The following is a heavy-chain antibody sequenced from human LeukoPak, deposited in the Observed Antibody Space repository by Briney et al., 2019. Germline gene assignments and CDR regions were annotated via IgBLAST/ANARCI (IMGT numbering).Heavy chain of an antibody. Sequence: GESLKISCKGSGYSFTSYWIGWVRQMPGKGLEWMGIIYPGDSDTRYSPSFQGQVTISADKSISTAYLQWSSLKASDTATYYCARRGAYYDSSGYYGGVFFDYWGQGTLVTVSS. D-gene: IGHD3-22*01. V-gene: IGHV5-51*01. CDR1: GYSFTSYW. CDR3: ARRGAYYDSSGYYGGVFFDY. J-gene: IGHJ4*02. CDR2: IYPGDSDT.